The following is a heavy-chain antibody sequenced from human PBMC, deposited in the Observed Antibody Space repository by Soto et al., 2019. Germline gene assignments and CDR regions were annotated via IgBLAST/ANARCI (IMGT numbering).Heavy chain of an antibody. CDR1: GGTFSSSG. CDR3: ARWPQPRGTADHYAVDV. J-gene: IGHJ6*02. Sequence: QVQLVQSGTEVKKPGSSVKVSCKASGGTFSSSGFSWVRQAPGQGLEWMGMIVPSLDTTKYAQKFQARVTITADQFTSTAYMELSSLRSEDTAVYYSARWPQPRGTADHYAVDVWGQGTRVIVSS. V-gene: IGHV1-69*09. D-gene: IGHD2-21*02. CDR2: IVPSLDTT.